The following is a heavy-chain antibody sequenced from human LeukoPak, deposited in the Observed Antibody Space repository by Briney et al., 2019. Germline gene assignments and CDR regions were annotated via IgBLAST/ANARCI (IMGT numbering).Heavy chain of an antibody. J-gene: IGHJ4*02. CDR2: IRYDGSTK. CDR1: GFTLSSYD. V-gene: IGHV3-30*02. D-gene: IGHD3-10*01. Sequence: PGGSLRLSCAASGFTLSSYDMHWVRQAPGKGLEWVAFIRYDGSTKYYADSVKGRFTISRDNSKNTLYLQMNSLRAEDTAVFYCAKDFGASRPLFDYWGQGTLVTVSS. CDR3: AKDFGASRPLFDY.